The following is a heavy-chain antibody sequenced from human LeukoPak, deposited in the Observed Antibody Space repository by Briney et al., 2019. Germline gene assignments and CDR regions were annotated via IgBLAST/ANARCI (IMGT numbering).Heavy chain of an antibody. CDR2: IYYSGST. V-gene: IGHV4-59*01. Sequence: TSEALSLTCTVSGGSISSYYWSWIRQTPGKGLEWIGYIYYSGSTNFNPSLKSRVTISVDTSKNQFSLKMSSVTAADTAVYFCARGGPPGYYYDYYMDVWGKGTTVTISS. CDR1: GGSISSYY. J-gene: IGHJ6*03. CDR3: ARGGPPGYYYDYYMDV.